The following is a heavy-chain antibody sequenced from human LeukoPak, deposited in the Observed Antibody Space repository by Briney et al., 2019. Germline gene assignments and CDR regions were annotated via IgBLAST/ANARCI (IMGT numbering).Heavy chain of an antibody. CDR2: INRDGSST. CDR1: GIIFSNYW. D-gene: IGHD1-26*01. V-gene: IGHV3-74*01. CDR3: ARGQGATVPQVGKNWFDP. Sequence: GGSLRLSCAASGIIFSNYWMHWVRQAPGKGLVWVSRINRDGSSTSYADSVKGRFTISRDNAKNSLYLQMNSLRAEDTAIYYCARGQGATVPQVGKNWFDPWGQGTRVTVSS. J-gene: IGHJ5*02.